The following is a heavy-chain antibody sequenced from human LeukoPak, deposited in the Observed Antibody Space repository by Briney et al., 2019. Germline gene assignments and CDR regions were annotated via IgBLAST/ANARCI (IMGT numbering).Heavy chain of an antibody. V-gene: IGHV4-31*03. Sequence: SETLSLTCTVSGGSISSGGYYWSWIRQHPGKGLEWIGYIYYSGSTYYNPSLKSRVTISVDTSKNQFSLKLSSVTAADTAVYYCARDIVSRYYFDYWGQGTLVTVSS. J-gene: IGHJ4*02. D-gene: IGHD5/OR15-5a*01. CDR1: GGSISSGGYY. CDR3: ARDIVSRYYFDY. CDR2: IYYSGST.